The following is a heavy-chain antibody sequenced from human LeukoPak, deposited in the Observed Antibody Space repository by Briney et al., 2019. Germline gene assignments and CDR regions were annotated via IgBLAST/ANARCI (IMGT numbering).Heavy chain of an antibody. Sequence: PGGSLRLSCAASGFTFDEYAIHWVRQAPGKGLEWVSLISEDGSRTYYADSVKGRFTFSRDNSENSLYLQMNSLRTEDTAFYYCAKDLTQLYLAFDYWGQGTLVTVSS. CDR2: ISEDGSRT. V-gene: IGHV3-43*02. D-gene: IGHD5-18*01. CDR3: AKDLTQLYLAFDY. CDR1: GFTFDEYA. J-gene: IGHJ4*02.